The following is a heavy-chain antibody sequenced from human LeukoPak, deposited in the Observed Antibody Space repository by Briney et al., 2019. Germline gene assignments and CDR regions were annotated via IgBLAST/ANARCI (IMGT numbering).Heavy chain of an antibody. V-gene: IGHV5-51*01. CDR2: IYPGDSDT. J-gene: IGHJ5*02. CDR1: GYSFTSYW. Sequence: GESLKISCKGSGYSFTSYWIGWVRQMPGKGLEWMGIIYPGDSDTRYSPSFQGQVTISADKSVSTAYLQWSSLKASDTAMYYCARRRYYGSGSYSSGWFDPWGQGTLVTVSS. D-gene: IGHD3-10*01. CDR3: ARRRYYGSGSYSSGWFDP.